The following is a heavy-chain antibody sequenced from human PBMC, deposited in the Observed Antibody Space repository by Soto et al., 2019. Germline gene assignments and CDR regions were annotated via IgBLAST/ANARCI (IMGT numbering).Heavy chain of an antibody. V-gene: IGHV1-46*03. CDR3: ARVSHSDTRYGYVGNNWFDP. CDR1: GYTFTSYY. J-gene: IGHJ5*02. Sequence: QVQLVQSGAEVKKPGASVKVSCKASGYTFTSYYMHWVRQAPGQGLEWMGIINPSGGSTSYAQKFQGRVTMTRDTSTGTLYMELSSLRSEDTAVYYCARVSHSDTRYGYVGNNWFDPWGQGTLVTVSS. CDR2: INPSGGST. D-gene: IGHD5-18*01.